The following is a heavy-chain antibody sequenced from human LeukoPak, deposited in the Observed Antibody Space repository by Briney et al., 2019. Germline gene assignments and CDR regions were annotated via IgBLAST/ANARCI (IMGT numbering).Heavy chain of an antibody. CDR2: ISAHNGNT. CDR1: GYTFTSYG. V-gene: IGHV1-18*01. D-gene: IGHD3-22*01. CDR3: ASEFYYDSSGYSGLIGY. Sequence: ASVKVSCKASGYTFTSYGISWVRQAPGQGLEWMGWISAHNGNTNYAHNLQGRVTMTTDTSTATAYMDLRSLRSDDTAVYYCASEFYYDSSGYSGLIGYWGQGTLVTISS. J-gene: IGHJ4*02.